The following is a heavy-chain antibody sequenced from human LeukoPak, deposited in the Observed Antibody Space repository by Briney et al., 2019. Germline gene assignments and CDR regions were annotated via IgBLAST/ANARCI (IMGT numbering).Heavy chain of an antibody. D-gene: IGHD3-10*01. CDR3: ARGRDSGSGSLTLDY. J-gene: IGHJ4*02. Sequence: SETLSLTCAVYGESISGYYWSWIRQPPGKGLEWIGEINQSGRTNYKPSLKSRVTISADTSKNQFSLKLSSVTAADTAVYYCARGRDSGSGSLTLDYWGQGTLVTVSS. CDR1: GESISGYY. V-gene: IGHV4-34*01. CDR2: INQSGRT.